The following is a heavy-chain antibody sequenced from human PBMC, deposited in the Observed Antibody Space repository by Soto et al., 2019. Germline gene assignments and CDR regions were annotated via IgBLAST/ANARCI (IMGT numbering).Heavy chain of an antibody. CDR1: GYTLSNNYG. V-gene: IGHV1-18*01. CDR3: ARDRQNYGSLDY. D-gene: IGHD4-17*01. CDR2: INSYNGVT. J-gene: IGHJ4*02. Sequence: QVQLVQSGAEVKNPGASVKVSCRASGYTLSNNYGISWVRQAPGQGLEWMGWINSYNGVTNNARKFQDRVTLTTDASTTTAYMELRSLRSADTAIYYCARDRQNYGSLDYWGQGTLVTVSS.